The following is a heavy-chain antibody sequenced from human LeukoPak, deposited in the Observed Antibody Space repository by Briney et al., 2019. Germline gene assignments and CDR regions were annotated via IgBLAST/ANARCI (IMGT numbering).Heavy chain of an antibody. D-gene: IGHD3-9*01. CDR1: GFTFSNYA. CDR3: ARTLTFDY. Sequence: GGSLRLSCAASGFTFSNYAMSWARQAPGKGLEWVSFISSSGSSVHYADSVKGRFTISRDNAKNSLYLQMNSLRAEDTAVYYCARTLTFDYWGQGTLVTVSS. J-gene: IGHJ4*02. CDR2: ISSSGSSV. V-gene: IGHV3-48*03.